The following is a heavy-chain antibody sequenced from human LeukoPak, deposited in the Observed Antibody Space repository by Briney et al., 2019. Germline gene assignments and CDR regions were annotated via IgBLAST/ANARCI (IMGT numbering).Heavy chain of an antibody. J-gene: IGHJ4*02. Sequence: SETLSLTCTVSGGSISSYYWSWIRQPPGKGLEWIGYIYYRGSTNYNPSLKSRVTISVDTSKNQFSLKLASVTAADTAVYYCARGYTSSSEPFDYWGQGTLVTVSS. CDR3: ARGYTSSSEPFDY. CDR1: GGSISSYY. V-gene: IGHV4-59*01. CDR2: IYYRGST. D-gene: IGHD6-6*01.